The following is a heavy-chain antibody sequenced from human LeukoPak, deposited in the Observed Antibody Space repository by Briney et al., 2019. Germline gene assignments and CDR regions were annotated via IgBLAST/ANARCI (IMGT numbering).Heavy chain of an antibody. CDR2: IYYNGST. V-gene: IGHV4-31*03. D-gene: IGHD3-9*01. Sequence: SQTLSLTCTVSGGSISSGGYYWSWIRQHPGKGLEWIGYIYYNGSTYYNPSLKSRVTISVDTSKNQFSLKLSSVTAADTAVYYCAREDILTGYAIDYWGQGTLVTVSS. J-gene: IGHJ4*02. CDR3: AREDILTGYAIDY. CDR1: GGSISSGGYY.